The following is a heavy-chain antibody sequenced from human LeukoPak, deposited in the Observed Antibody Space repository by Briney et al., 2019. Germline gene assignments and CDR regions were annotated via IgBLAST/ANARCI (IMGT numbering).Heavy chain of an antibody. D-gene: IGHD2-2*01. CDR1: GYTFTGYY. Sequence: GASVKVSCKVSGYTFTGYYMHWVRQAPGQGLEWMGWINPNSGGTNYAQKFQGRVTMTRDTSISTAYMELSRLRSDDTAVYCCARGVVPAAPNFDYWGQGTLVTVSS. CDR2: INPNSGGT. CDR3: ARGVVPAAPNFDY. V-gene: IGHV1-2*02. J-gene: IGHJ4*02.